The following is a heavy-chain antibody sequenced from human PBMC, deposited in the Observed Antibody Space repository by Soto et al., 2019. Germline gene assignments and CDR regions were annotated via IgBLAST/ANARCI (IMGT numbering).Heavy chain of an antibody. D-gene: IGHD4-4*01. CDR1: GGSISSYY. CDR2: IYYSGST. Sequence: SETLSLTCTVSGGSISSYYWSWIRQPPGKGLEWIGYIYYSGSTDYNPSLRSRVTISVDTSKNQFSLKLSSATAADTAVYYCARHYHYSFSSYFDYWGQGILVTVSS. V-gene: IGHV4-59*08. J-gene: IGHJ4*02. CDR3: ARHYHYSFSSYFDY.